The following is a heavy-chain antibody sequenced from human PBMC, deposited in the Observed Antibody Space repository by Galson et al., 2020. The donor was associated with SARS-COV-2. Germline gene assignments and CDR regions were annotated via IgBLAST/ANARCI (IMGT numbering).Heavy chain of an antibody. CDR1: GDTFSGYY. V-gene: IGHV1-2*02. Sequence: ASVKVSCKASGDTFSGYYISWVRQAPGQGLEWVGWINPPTGGIYYTQKFEGRVTMTTDTSISTVYMELSRLRSDDTAVFYCARHVDSSAGIGPWGQGTVVTVSS. CDR2: INPPTGGI. CDR3: ARHVDSSAGIGP. J-gene: IGHJ5*02. D-gene: IGHD6-19*01.